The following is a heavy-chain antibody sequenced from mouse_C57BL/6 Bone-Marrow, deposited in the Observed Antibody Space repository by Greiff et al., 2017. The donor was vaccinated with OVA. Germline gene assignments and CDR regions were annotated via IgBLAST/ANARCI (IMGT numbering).Heavy chain of an antibody. CDR1: GYTFTSYG. CDR2: IYPRSGNT. J-gene: IGHJ3*01. V-gene: IGHV1-81*01. CDR3: ARGDYWAWFAY. Sequence: VKLQESGAELARPGASVKLSCKASGYTFTSYGISWVKQRTGQGLEWIGEIYPRSGNTYYNEKFKGKATLTADKSSSTAYMELRSLTSEDSAVYFCARGDYWAWFAYWGQGTLVTVSA. D-gene: IGHD1-1*02.